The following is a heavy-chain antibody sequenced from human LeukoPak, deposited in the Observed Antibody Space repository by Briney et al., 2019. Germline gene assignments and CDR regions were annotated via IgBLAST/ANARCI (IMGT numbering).Heavy chain of an antibody. V-gene: IGHV1-69*13. D-gene: IGHD3-22*01. Sequence: ASVKVSCKASGGTFISYAISWVRQAPGQGLEWMGGIIPIFGTANYAQKFQGRVTITADESTSTAYMELSSLRSEDTAVYYCAGEKKYYYDSSGYPFDYWGQGTLVTVSS. CDR3: AGEKKYYYDSSGYPFDY. CDR2: IIPIFGTA. CDR1: GGTFISYA. J-gene: IGHJ4*02.